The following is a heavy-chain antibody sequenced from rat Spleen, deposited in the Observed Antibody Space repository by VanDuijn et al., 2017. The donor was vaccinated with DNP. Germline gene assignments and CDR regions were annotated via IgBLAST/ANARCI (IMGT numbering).Heavy chain of an antibody. CDR2: VWGDGNT. V-gene: IGHV2S75*01. J-gene: IGHJ4*01. CDR3: TRETWGYVMDA. CDR1: GFSLTNYG. D-gene: IGHD5-1*01. Sequence: QVQLKESGPVLVQASETLSLTCTVSGFSLTNYGVIWVRQSPGMGLEWMGIVWGDGNTDYNSALKSRLSIHRDTSKSQVFLKMNSLQTDDTAIYYCTRETWGYVMDAWGQGASVTVSS.